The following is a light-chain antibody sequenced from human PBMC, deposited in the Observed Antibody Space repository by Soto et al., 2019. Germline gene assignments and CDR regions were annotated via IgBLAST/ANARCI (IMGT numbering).Light chain of an antibody. CDR1: SSDVGGYNY. Sequence: ALTQPASVSGSPGQSITISCTGTSSDVGGYNYVSWYQQHPGKAPKLMIYEVSNRPSGVSNRFSGSKSGNTASLTISGLQSEDEADYYCSSYTSSSTYVFGTGTKLTVL. J-gene: IGLJ1*01. V-gene: IGLV2-14*01. CDR3: SSYTSSSTYV. CDR2: EVS.